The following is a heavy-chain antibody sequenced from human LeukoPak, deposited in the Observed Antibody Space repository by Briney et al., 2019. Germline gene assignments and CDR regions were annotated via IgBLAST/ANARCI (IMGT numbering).Heavy chain of an antibody. CDR2: ISSSGSTI. CDR3: ARERLLSGGMDV. CDR1: GFTFSSHE. V-gene: IGHV3-48*03. Sequence: GGSLRLSCAASGFTFSSHEMNWVRQAPGKGLEWVSYISSSGSTIYYADSVKGRFTISRDNAKNSLYLQMNSLRAEDTAVYYCARERLLSGGMDVWGQGTTVTVSS. D-gene: IGHD1-26*01. J-gene: IGHJ6*02.